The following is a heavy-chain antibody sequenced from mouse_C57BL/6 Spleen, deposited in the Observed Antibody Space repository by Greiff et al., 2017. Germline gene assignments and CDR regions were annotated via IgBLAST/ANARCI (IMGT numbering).Heavy chain of an antibody. CDR3: ARVTVVAPFDY. J-gene: IGHJ2*01. V-gene: IGHV1-80*01. D-gene: IGHD1-1*01. CDR2: IYPGDGDT. Sequence: QVQLQQSGAELVKPGASVKISCKASGYAFSSYWMNWVKQRPGKGLEWIGQIYPGDGDTNYNGKFKGKATLTADKSSSTAYMQLSSLTSEDSAVYFWARVTVVAPFDYWGQGTTLTVSS. CDR1: GYAFSSYW.